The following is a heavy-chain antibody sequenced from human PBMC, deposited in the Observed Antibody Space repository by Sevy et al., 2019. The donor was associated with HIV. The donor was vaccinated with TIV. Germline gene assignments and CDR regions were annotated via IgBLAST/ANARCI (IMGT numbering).Heavy chain of an antibody. V-gene: IGHV3-30*02. CDR2: VRNDGSNK. CDR1: GFSLTTSD. J-gene: IGHJ6*02. Sequence: GGSLRLSCAASGFSLTTSDMHWVRQAPGKGLEWVAYVRNDGSNKYYADSVRDRFTISRDSPKNTLYLQMNSLRDEDTAIYYCARGRKTTEEWLEELDYYYGLDVWGQGTTVTVTS. D-gene: IGHD2-8*01. CDR3: ARGRKTTEEWLEELDYYYGLDV.